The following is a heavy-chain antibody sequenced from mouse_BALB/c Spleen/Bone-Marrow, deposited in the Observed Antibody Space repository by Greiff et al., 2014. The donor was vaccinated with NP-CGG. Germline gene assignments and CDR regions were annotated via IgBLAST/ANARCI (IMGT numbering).Heavy chain of an antibody. CDR1: GFSFSGYG. CDR2: IGVGGTYT. V-gene: IGHV5-6*01. CDR3: ARPFTTVVATVFAY. D-gene: IGHD1-1*01. Sequence: DVHLVESGGDLVKPGGSLKLSCAASGFSFSGYGMSWVRQTPDKRLEWVATIGVGGTYTYYPDSVKGRFTISRDNAENTLYLRMSSLKSEDTAMYYCARPFTTVVATVFAYWGQGTLVTVSA. J-gene: IGHJ3*01.